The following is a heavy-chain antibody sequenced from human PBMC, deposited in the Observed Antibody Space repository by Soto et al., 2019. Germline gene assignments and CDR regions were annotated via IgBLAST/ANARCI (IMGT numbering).Heavy chain of an antibody. J-gene: IGHJ4*02. Sequence: PSENLSLTCTVSGGSISSYYWSWIRQPPGKGLEWIGYIYYSGSTNYNPSLKSRVTISVDTSKNQFSLKLSSVTAADTAVYYCARSFAVTRGGYFDYWGQGTLVTVSS. CDR2: IYYSGST. V-gene: IGHV4-59*01. CDR1: GGSISSYY. D-gene: IGHD4-17*01. CDR3: ARSFAVTRGGYFDY.